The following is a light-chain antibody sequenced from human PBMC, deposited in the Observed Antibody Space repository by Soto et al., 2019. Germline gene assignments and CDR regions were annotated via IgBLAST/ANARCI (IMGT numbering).Light chain of an antibody. V-gene: IGKV3-11*01. CDR1: QSVSSY. CDR2: DAS. CDR3: QQRNNWR. Sequence: IVLTPSPHPLSLTPGERATLSRRASQSVSSYLAWYQQKPGQAPRLLIYDASNRATGIPARFSGSGSGTDFTLTISSLEPEDFAVYYCQQRNNWRFGQGTKVDIK. J-gene: IGKJ1*01.